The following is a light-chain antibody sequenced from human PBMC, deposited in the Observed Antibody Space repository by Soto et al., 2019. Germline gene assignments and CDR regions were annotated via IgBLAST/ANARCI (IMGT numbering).Light chain of an antibody. Sequence: DIQMTQSPSTLSASVGDRVTISCRASQSIQTWLAWYQQRPGKAPNLLIFDASDLASGVSSRFSGSGSGTDFTLTISSLEPEDSAVYYCQQRSNWPPEYTFGQGTKLEIK. V-gene: IGKV1-5*01. J-gene: IGKJ2*01. CDR3: QQRSNWPPEYT. CDR2: DAS. CDR1: QSIQTW.